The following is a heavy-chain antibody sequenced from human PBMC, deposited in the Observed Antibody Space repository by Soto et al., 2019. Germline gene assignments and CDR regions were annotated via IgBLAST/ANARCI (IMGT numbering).Heavy chain of an antibody. D-gene: IGHD2-2*01. J-gene: IGHJ5*02. CDR3: AKSSCQYASASKAFLDP. CDR2: ISVTDDYT. CDR1: GFPFSNFA. Sequence: GGSLRLSCAASGFPFSNFAMTWVRQSPGEGLEWVSSISVTDDYTYCADSVKGRFTISRDNALNTLFLQMNNLRADDTAVYYCAKSSCQYASASKAFLDPWGLGTLVTVSS. V-gene: IGHV3-23*01.